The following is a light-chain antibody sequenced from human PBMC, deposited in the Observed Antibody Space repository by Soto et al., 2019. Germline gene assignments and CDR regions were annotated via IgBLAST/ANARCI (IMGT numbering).Light chain of an antibody. CDR1: SSDVGGYDY. CDR3: SSYTSRSNVI. CDR2: DVN. Sequence: QSALTQPASVSGSPGQSITISCTGTSSDVGGYDYVSWYQQHPGKAPKLMIYDVNIRPSGVSFRFSGSKSGNTASLTISGLQAEDEADYYCSSYTSRSNVIFGGGTKVTVL. V-gene: IGLV2-14*03. J-gene: IGLJ2*01.